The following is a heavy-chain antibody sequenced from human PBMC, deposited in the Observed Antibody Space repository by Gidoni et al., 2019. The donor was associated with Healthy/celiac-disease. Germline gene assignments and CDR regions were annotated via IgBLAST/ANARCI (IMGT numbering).Heavy chain of an antibody. CDR2: IYYSGST. J-gene: IGHJ6*02. CDR3: ARSTGDDYYYYYGMDV. V-gene: IGHV4-39*01. Sequence: DGLEWIGSIYYSGSTYYNPSLKSRVTISVDTSKNQFSLKLSSVTAADTAVYYCARSTGDDYYYYYGMDVWGQGTTVTVSS. D-gene: IGHD7-27*01.